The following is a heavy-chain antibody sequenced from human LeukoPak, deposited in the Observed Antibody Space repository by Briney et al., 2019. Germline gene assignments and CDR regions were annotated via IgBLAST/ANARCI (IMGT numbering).Heavy chain of an antibody. Sequence: GGSLRLSCAASGFTFDDYAMHWVRQAPGKGLEWVSGISWNSGSIGYADSVKGRFTISRDNAKNSLYLQMNSLRAEDTAVYYCARGGAVVVSRRVYFDYWGQGTLVTVSS. J-gene: IGHJ4*02. CDR3: ARGGAVVVSRRVYFDY. D-gene: IGHD3-22*01. V-gene: IGHV3-9*01. CDR2: ISWNSGSI. CDR1: GFTFDDYA.